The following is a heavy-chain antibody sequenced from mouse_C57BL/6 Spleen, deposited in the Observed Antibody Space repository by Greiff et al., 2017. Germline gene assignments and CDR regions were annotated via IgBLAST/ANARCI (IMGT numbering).Heavy chain of an antibody. D-gene: IGHD2-4*01. Sequence: EVQVVESGGGLVKPGGSLKLSCAASGFTFSDYGMHWVRQAPEKGLEWVAYISSGSSTIYYADTVQGRFPISRDNDKHALFLQMTSRRSEDTAMDYCARGYYDAAWFAYWGQGTLVTVSA. CDR1: GFTFSDYG. CDR2: ISSGSSTI. CDR3: ARGYYDAAWFAY. V-gene: IGHV5-17*01. J-gene: IGHJ3*01.